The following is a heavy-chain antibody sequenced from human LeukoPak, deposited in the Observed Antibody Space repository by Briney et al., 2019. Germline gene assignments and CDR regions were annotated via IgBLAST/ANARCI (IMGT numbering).Heavy chain of an antibody. J-gene: IGHJ4*02. CDR2: ISYDGSNN. V-gene: IGHV3-30*18. CDR3: AKIAPGPDYGSGSYYNEADY. CDR1: GFTFSSCG. Sequence: GGSLRLSCAASGFTFSSCGMHWVRQAPGQGLEWVAVISYDGSNNYYADSVKGRFTISRDNSMNTLYLQMNSLRAEDTAVYYCAKIAPGPDYGSGSYYNEADYWGQGTLVTVSS. D-gene: IGHD3-10*01.